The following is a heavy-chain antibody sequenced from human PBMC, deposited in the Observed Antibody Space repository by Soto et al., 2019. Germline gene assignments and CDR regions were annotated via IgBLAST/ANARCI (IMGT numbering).Heavy chain of an antibody. D-gene: IGHD5-18*01. CDR1: GYTFTSYD. Sequence: QVQLVQSGAEVKKPGASVKVSCKASGYTFTSYDINWVRQATGHGLEWMGWMNPNSGNTGYAQKFQGRVTMTKNTSISTAYMELSSLRSEDTAVYYCARYGSHTAMVSGAFDIWCQGTMVTVSS. CDR3: ARYGSHTAMVSGAFDI. CDR2: MNPNSGNT. V-gene: IGHV1-8*01. J-gene: IGHJ3*02.